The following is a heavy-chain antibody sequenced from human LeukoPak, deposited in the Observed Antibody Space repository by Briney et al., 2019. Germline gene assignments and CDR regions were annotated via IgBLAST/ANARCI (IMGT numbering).Heavy chain of an antibody. CDR3: ARVYSGSWYFDL. J-gene: IGHJ2*01. Sequence: TGGSLRLSCAASGCTFSGYEMNWVRQAPGKGLEWVSYISRSGRTIYDADSVKGRFTISRDNAKNSLYLQMNSLRAEDAAVYYCARVYSGSWYFDLWGRGTLVTVSS. V-gene: IGHV3-48*03. CDR1: GCTFSGYE. CDR2: ISRSGRTI. D-gene: IGHD5-12*01.